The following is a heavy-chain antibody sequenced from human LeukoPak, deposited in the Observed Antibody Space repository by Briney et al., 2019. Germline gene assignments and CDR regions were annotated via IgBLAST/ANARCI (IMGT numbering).Heavy chain of an antibody. J-gene: IGHJ4*02. CDR3: ALGYNDIWEL. Sequence: ASETLSLTCAVSSVSISSSNWWSWVRQPPGKGLEWIGEINHSGSTNYNPSLKSRVTISVDMSDNQFSLKLTSVTAADTAVYYCALGYNDIWELWGQGNMVTVSS. CDR1: SVSISSSNW. D-gene: IGHD1-26*01. V-gene: IGHV4-4*02. CDR2: INHSGST.